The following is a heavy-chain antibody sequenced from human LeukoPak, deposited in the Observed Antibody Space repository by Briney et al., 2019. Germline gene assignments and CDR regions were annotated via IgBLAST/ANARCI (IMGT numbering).Heavy chain of an antibody. V-gene: IGHV3-30*02. CDR1: GFTFSSYG. Sequence: PGGSLRLSCAASGFTFSSYGMHWVRQAPGKGLEWVAFIRYDGSNKYYADSVKGRFTISRDNSKNTLYLQMNSLRAEDTAVYYCAKRGYYDSSGYLGYWGQGTLVTVSS. D-gene: IGHD3-22*01. CDR2: IRYDGSNK. J-gene: IGHJ4*02. CDR3: AKRGYYDSSGYLGY.